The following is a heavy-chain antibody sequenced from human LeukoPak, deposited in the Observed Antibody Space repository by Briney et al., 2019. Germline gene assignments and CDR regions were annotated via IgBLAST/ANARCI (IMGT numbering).Heavy chain of an antibody. Sequence: SETLSLTCAVYGGSFSNYDWTWIRQPPGKGLEWIGEIHHSGRTNYNPSLKSRITISADTSKKQFSLRLSSVTAADTAVYYCARGRSRVTILGVALNWLDSWGQGNLVTVSS. D-gene: IGHD3-3*01. CDR1: GGSFSNYD. J-gene: IGHJ5*01. V-gene: IGHV4-34*01. CDR3: ARGRSRVTILGVALNWLDS. CDR2: IHHSGRT.